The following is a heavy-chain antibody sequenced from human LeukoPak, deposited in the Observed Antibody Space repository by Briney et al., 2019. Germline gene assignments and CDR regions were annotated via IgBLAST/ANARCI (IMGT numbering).Heavy chain of an antibody. Sequence: GGSLRLSCAASGFTFRTSTMNWVRQAPGKGLEWVSSISGSNNEYYADSVKGRFTISRDTAKNSLCLQMNSLRAEDTAVYHCVRIPNNANFPNWFDPWGQGTLVTVSS. CDR2: ISGSNNE. CDR1: GFTFRTST. CDR3: VRIPNNANFPNWFDP. J-gene: IGHJ5*02. D-gene: IGHD4/OR15-4a*01. V-gene: IGHV3-69-1*01.